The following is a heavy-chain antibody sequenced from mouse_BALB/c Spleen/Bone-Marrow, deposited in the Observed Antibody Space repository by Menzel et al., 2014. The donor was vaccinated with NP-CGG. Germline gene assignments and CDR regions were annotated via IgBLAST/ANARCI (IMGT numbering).Heavy chain of an antibody. CDR3: ARRVGRGGFAY. J-gene: IGHJ3*01. V-gene: IGHV5-12-1*01. Sequence: EVKLVESGGGLVKPGGSLKLACAASGFAFTSYDMSWVRQTPVKRLEWVAYISSGVGSTYYPDTVKGRFTISRDNAKNTLYPQMSSLKSEDTAMFYCARRVGRGGFAYWGQGTLVTVSA. CDR1: GFAFTSYD. CDR2: ISSGVGST.